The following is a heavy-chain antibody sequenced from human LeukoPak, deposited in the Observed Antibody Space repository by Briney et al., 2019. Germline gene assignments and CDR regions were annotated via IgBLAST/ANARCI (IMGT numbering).Heavy chain of an antibody. V-gene: IGHV1-18*01. CDR1: GYTLTSYG. CDR3: ARLGYCSGGSCGEFDY. Sequence: GASVTVSCKASGYTLTSYGISWVRQAPGQWLEWVGWISVYNGNTIYAEKLQGRVSMTTDTSTNTAYMELRSLRSDDTAVYYCARLGYCSGGSCGEFDYWGQGTLVTVSS. J-gene: IGHJ4*02. CDR2: ISVYNGNT. D-gene: IGHD2-15*01.